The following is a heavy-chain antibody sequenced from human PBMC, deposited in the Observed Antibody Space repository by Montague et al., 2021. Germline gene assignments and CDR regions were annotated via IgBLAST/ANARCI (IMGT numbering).Heavy chain of an antibody. V-gene: IGHV4-39*01. CDR1: GGSISSSSYY. CDR2: IYYSGST. CDR3: ASLTLRPFEP. J-gene: IGHJ5*02. Sequence: SETLSLTCTVSGGSISSSSYYWGWIRQPPGKGLEWIGSIYYSGSTYYNPSLKSRVTISVDTSKNRYSLKLSSVTAADTAVYYCASLTLRPFEPWGQGTLVTVSS. D-gene: IGHD2-15*01.